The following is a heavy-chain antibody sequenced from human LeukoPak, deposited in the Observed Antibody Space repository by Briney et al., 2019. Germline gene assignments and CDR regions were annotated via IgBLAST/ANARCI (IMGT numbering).Heavy chain of an antibody. V-gene: IGHV3-23*01. CDR2: ISGSDGST. CDR1: GFTFSIYG. CDR3: ATYRQVLLPFES. D-gene: IGHD2-8*02. J-gene: IGHJ4*02. Sequence: GGSLRLSCAASGFTFSIYGMSWVRQAPGKGLEWVSTISGSDGSTYYADSVKGRFTISRDNSKSTLSLQMNSLRAEDTAIYYCATYRQVLLPFESWGQGTLVTVSS.